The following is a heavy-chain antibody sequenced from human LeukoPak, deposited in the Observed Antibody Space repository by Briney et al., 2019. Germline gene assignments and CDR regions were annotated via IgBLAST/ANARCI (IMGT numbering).Heavy chain of an antibody. J-gene: IGHJ5*02. CDR3: ARALVVPAANWFDP. D-gene: IGHD2-2*01. Sequence: SETLSLTCNVSGGSISSYYWSWIRQPPGKGLEWIGYIYYSGSTNYNPSLKSRVTISVDTSKNQFSLKLSSVTAADTAVYYCARALVVPAANWFDPWGQGTLVTVSS. V-gene: IGHV4-59*01. CDR2: IYYSGST. CDR1: GGSISSYY.